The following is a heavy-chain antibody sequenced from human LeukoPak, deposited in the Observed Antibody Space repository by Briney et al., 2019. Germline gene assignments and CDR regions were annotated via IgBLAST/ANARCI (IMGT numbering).Heavy chain of an antibody. J-gene: IGHJ4*02. D-gene: IGHD3-10*01. CDR3: ARAMSGLLWFGEFLDY. V-gene: IGHV4-34*01. Sequence: PSETLSLTCAVYGGSFSGYYWSWIRQPPGKGLEWIGEINHSGSTNYNPSLKSRVTISVDTSKNQFSLKLSSVTAADTAVYYCARAMSGLLWFGEFLDYWGQGTLVTVSS. CDR1: GGSFSGYY. CDR2: INHSGST.